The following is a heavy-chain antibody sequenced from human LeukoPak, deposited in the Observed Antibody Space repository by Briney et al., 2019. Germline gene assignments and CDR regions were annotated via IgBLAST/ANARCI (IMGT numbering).Heavy chain of an antibody. V-gene: IGHV3-23*01. D-gene: IGHD7-27*01. Sequence: SGGSLRLSCAASGFTFSSYAMGWVRQAPGKGLEWVSVISGSGASKFYSDSVKGRFTISRDTSKNTLCLQMNSLKVEDTAVYYCAKDSRIWGRRPYYFDYWGQGTLVTVSS. J-gene: IGHJ4*02. CDR2: ISGSGASK. CDR1: GFTFSSYA. CDR3: AKDSRIWGRRPYYFDY.